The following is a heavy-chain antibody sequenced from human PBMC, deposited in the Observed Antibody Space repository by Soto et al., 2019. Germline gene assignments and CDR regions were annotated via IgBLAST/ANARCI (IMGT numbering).Heavy chain of an antibody. J-gene: IGHJ6*03. CDR2: IDKVGTDS. D-gene: IGHD3-10*01. Sequence: EVQLVEFGGGLVQPGGSLRLSCAASEFTFSGRSVHWVRQAPGKGLVWVSGIDKVGTDSTYADSVKGRFTSSRDNAKNTVYLQMNILRVEDTALYYCARGWFGPDVWGKGTTVTVSS. CDR1: EFTFSGRS. CDR3: ARGWFGPDV. V-gene: IGHV3-74*01.